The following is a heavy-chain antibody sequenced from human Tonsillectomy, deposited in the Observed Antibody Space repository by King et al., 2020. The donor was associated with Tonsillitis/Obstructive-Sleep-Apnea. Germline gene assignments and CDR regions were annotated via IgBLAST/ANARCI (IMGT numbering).Heavy chain of an antibody. Sequence: QLVQSGAEVKKPGESLRISCKGSGYNFTSYWITWVRQMPGKGLEWMGRIDPSDSYTNYSPSFQGHVSISADKSISTAYLQWSSLKASDTARYYCASLIGYCSRTSLYRLDYWGPGTLVSVSS. V-gene: IGHV5-10-1*01. D-gene: IGHD2-2*02. J-gene: IGHJ4*02. CDR3: ASLIGYCSRTSLYRLDY. CDR1: GYNFTSYW. CDR2: IDPSDSYT.